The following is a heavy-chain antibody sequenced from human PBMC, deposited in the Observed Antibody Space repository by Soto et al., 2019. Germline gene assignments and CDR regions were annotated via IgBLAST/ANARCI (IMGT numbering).Heavy chain of an antibody. D-gene: IGHD2-15*01. CDR1: GGTFSSYA. V-gene: IGHV1-69*12. CDR3: ARSSSLGVVVVAATPDYYYYGMDV. Sequence: QVQLVQSGAEVKKPGSSVKVSCKASGGTFSSYAISWVRQAPGQGLEWMGGIIPIFGTANYAQKFQGRVTITADESTSTAYMERSSLRSEDTAVYYCARSSSLGVVVVAATPDYYYYGMDVWGQGTTVTVSS. CDR2: IIPIFGTA. J-gene: IGHJ6*02.